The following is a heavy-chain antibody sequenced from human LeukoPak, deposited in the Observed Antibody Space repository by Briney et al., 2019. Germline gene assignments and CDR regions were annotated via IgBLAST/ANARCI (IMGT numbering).Heavy chain of an antibody. CDR1: GFTFSSYG. CDR3: AKDLLGGDSGSYYEVGELGMDV. V-gene: IGHV3-30*18. CDR2: ISYDGSNK. Sequence: GRSLRLSCAVSGFTFSSYGMHWVRQAPGKGLEWVAVISYDGSNKYYADSVKGRVTISRDKSKNTLYLQMNSLRAEDTAVYYCAKDLLGGDSGSYYEVGELGMDVWGQGTTVTVSS. J-gene: IGHJ6*02. D-gene: IGHD1-26*01.